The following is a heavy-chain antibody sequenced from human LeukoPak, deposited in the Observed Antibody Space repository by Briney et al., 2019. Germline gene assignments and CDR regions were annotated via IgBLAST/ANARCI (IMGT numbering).Heavy chain of an antibody. V-gene: IGHV3-23*01. CDR2: ITGSGNNI. D-gene: IGHD3-16*02. CDR1: GFTFRNHA. Sequence: GGSLRLSCAASGFTFRNHALSWVRQAPGKGLEWVSVITGSGNNILYADSVKGRFTISRDNSKNTLYLQMDNLRAEDTAVYYCAKDLYDYVWGSYRYTIGGIDYWGQGTLVTVSS. J-gene: IGHJ4*02. CDR3: AKDLYDYVWGSYRYTIGGIDY.